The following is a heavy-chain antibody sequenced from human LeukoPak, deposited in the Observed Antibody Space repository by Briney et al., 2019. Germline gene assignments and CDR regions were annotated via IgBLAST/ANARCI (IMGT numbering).Heavy chain of an antibody. CDR2: IYPGDPDA. Sequence: GESLKISCKGSGYSFTSYWIGWVRQMPGKGLEWMGIIYPGDPDARYSPSFQGQVTISADKSISTAYLQWSSLKASDTAMYYCARHGSGYDLDFYYYYYGMDVWGQGTTVTVSS. D-gene: IGHD5-12*01. CDR1: GYSFTSYW. J-gene: IGHJ6*02. CDR3: ARHGSGYDLDFYYYYYGMDV. V-gene: IGHV5-51*01.